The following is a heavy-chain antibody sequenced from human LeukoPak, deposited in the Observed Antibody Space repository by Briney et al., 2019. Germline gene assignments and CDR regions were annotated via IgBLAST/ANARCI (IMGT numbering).Heavy chain of an antibody. D-gene: IGHD3-10*01. Sequence: GGSLRLSCAASGFTFSNYGMHWVRQAPGKGLEWVALIWYDGSNKYYADSVKGRFTISRDNSKNTLYLQMNSLRGEDTAVYYCAGSYYNVFDYWGQGTLVTVSS. CDR1: GFTFSNYG. CDR3: AGSYYNVFDY. V-gene: IGHV3-33*01. CDR2: IWYDGSNK. J-gene: IGHJ4*02.